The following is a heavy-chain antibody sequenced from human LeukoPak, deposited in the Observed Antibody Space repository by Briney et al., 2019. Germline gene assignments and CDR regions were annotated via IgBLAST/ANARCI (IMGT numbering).Heavy chain of an antibody. V-gene: IGHV4-39*01. CDR3: ARHSHDYSNQPFDY. Sequence: TTYYNPSLKSRVTMSVDTSKNQFSLKLSSVTAADTAVYYCARHSHDYSNQPFDYWGQGTLVTVSS. J-gene: IGHJ4*02. CDR2: TT. D-gene: IGHD4-11*01.